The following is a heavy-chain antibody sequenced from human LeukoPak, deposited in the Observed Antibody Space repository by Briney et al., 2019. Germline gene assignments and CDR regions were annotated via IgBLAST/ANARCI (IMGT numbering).Heavy chain of an antibody. D-gene: IGHD5-18*01. CDR3: ATHVDATRGYYFED. V-gene: IGHV4-59*08. CDR1: GGSISSYY. CDR2: IYYSGST. Sequence: SETLSLTCTVSGGSISSYYWSWIRQPPGKGLEWIGYIYYSGSTNYNPSLKSRVTISVDTSKNQFSLKLSSVTAADTAIYYCATHVDATRGYYFEDWGQGTLVTVSS. J-gene: IGHJ4*02.